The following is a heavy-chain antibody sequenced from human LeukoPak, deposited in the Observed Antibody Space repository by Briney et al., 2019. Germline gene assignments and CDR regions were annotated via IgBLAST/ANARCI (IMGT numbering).Heavy chain of an antibody. V-gene: IGHV3-74*01. CDR2: INTDGSST. Sequence: GGSLRLSCAASGFTFSSFWMHWVRQAPGKGLVWVSRINTDGSSTYYADSVKGRFTISRDNAKNSLYLQMNSLRAEDTAVYYCASGLYDPQDFDAFDIWGXGTMVTVSS. CDR1: GFTFSSFW. J-gene: IGHJ3*02. CDR3: ASGLYDPQDFDAFDI. D-gene: IGHD2-2*02.